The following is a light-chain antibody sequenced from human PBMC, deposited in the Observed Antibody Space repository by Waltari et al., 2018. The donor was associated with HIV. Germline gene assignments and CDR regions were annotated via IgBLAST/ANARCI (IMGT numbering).Light chain of an antibody. V-gene: IGKV1-5*03. J-gene: IGKJ2*01. CDR2: KAS. CDR1: QSISNW. Sequence: DIQMTQSPSTLSASVGDRVTITCRASQSISNWLAWYQQKPGKAPKLLIYKASYLESGVPSRFSGSGSGTEFTLTISSLQPDDFASYYCQQYNNNPYTFGQGTKLEIK. CDR3: QQYNNNPYT.